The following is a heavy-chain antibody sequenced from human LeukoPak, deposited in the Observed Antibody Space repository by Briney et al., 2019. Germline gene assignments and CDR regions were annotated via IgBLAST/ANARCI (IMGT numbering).Heavy chain of an antibody. CDR3: ARLPRSGPDDAFDI. CDR1: GFTFSSYW. D-gene: IGHD1-14*01. J-gene: IGHJ3*02. Sequence: GGSLRLSCAASGFTFSSYWMSWVRQAPEKGLEWVANIKQDGSEKYYVDSVKGRFTISRDNAKNSLYLQMNSLRAEDTAVYYCARLPRSGPDDAFDIWGQGTMVTVSS. CDR2: IKQDGSEK. V-gene: IGHV3-7*01.